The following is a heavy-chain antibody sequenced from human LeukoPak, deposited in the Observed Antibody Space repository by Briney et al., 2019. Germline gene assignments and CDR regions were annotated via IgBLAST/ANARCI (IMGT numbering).Heavy chain of an antibody. CDR2: ISYDGSNK. V-gene: IGHV3-30*18. D-gene: IGHD3-9*01. CDR1: GFTFSSYG. Sequence: PGGPLRLSCAASGFTFSSYGMHWVRQAPGKGLEWVAVISYDGSNKYYADSVKGRFTISRDNSKNTLYLQMNSLRAEDTAVYYCAKALRYFDWLLYGDYWGQGTLVTVSS. J-gene: IGHJ4*02. CDR3: AKALRYFDWLLYGDY.